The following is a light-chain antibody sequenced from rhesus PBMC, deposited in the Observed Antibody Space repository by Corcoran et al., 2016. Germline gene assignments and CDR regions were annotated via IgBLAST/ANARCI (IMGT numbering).Light chain of an antibody. V-gene: IGKV3-24*04. CDR1: QSVGSY. CDR3: QTSSNLWT. J-gene: IGKJ1*01. CDR2: GAS. Sequence: ETVVTQSPATLSLSPGERATLSCRASQSVGSYLAWYQQNPGQAPRLLIYGASSMAPGIPDRFSGRGLGNDFPLTISSLEHEDVGFYHCQTSSNLWTFGHGTKVEIK.